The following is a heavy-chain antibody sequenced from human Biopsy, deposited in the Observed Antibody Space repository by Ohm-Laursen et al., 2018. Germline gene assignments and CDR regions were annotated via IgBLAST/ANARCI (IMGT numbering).Heavy chain of an antibody. Sequence: SDTLSHTCSVSGVYISDYYWSWIRQPPGRGLEWVGSIYYSGRTNYNPSLKSRVTISADTSKTQLSLHLTSVTAADTAVYYCASRGLVMASDYYFDDWGQGTLVTVSS. J-gene: IGHJ4*02. CDR2: IYYSGRT. V-gene: IGHV4-59*08. CDR3: ASRGLVMASDYYFDD. CDR1: GVYISDYY. D-gene: IGHD3/OR15-3a*01.